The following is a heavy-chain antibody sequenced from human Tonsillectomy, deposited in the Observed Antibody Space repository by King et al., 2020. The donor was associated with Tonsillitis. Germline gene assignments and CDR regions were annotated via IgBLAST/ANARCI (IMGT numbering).Heavy chain of an antibody. CDR3: VKWPEGAAAGAGFQH. CDR2: LSAAADRP. V-gene: IGHV3-23*04. J-gene: IGHJ1*01. D-gene: IGHD6-13*01. CDR1: GLSISTYA. Sequence: VQLVESGGGLVQSGGSLRLSCAVSGLSISTYAMTWVRQAPGMGLEWVSSLSAAADRPTYADSVKGRFTISRDNSKNTMYLQMNSLRVEDTAVYYCVKWPEGAAAGAGFQHWGQGALVSVS.